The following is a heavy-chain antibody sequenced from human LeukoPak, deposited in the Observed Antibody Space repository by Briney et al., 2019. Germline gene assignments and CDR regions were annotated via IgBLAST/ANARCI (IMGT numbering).Heavy chain of an antibody. CDR2: INHSGST. CDR1: GGSFSGYY. J-gene: IGHJ4*02. Sequence: PSETLSLTCAVYGGSFSGYYWSWIRQPPGKGLEWIGEINHSGSTNYNPSLKSRVTISVDTSKNQFSLKLSSETAADTAVYYCARGRVAAAGTTVDFDYWGQGTLVTVSS. CDR3: ARGRVAAAGTTVDFDY. V-gene: IGHV4-34*01. D-gene: IGHD6-13*01.